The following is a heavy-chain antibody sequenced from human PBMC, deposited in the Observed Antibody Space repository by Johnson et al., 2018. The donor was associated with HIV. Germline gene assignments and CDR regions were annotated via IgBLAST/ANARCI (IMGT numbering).Heavy chain of an antibody. J-gene: IGHJ3*02. CDR2: ISSSGSTI. CDR1: GFRFSDYY. D-gene: IGHD6-25*01. Sequence: VQVVESGGGLVKPGGSLRLSCAASGFRFSDYYMSWIRQAPGKGLEWVSYISSSGSTIYYADFVKGRFTISRDNAKKSLYLQVNSLRADDTALYYCARDATPWGGDHVGYAFDIWGRGTMVTVSS. CDR3: ARDATPWGGDHVGYAFDI. V-gene: IGHV3-11*04.